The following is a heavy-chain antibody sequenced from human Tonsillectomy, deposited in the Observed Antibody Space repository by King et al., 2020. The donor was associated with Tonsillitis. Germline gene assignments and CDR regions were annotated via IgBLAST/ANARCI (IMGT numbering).Heavy chain of an antibody. Sequence: VQLVESGGGVVQPGRSLRLSCAASGFTFSNYAMHWVRQAPGKGLEWVGITLHDGFYKYYADSVRGRFTISRANSKSTLYLQMNSLRAVDTAVYYCARDSGDAFEYWGQGTLVTVSS. V-gene: IGHV3-30*04. D-gene: IGHD1-26*01. CDR2: TLHDGFYK. CDR3: ARDSGDAFEY. J-gene: IGHJ4*02. CDR1: GFTFSNYA.